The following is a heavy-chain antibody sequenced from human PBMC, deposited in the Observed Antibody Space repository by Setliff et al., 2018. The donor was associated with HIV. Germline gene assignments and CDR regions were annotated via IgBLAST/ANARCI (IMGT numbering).Heavy chain of an antibody. CDR3: ARDEPKNTEAAPGY. V-gene: IGHV4-34*01. D-gene: IGHD6-6*01. J-gene: IGHJ4*02. CDR2: INHSGST. CDR1: GGSLSDYY. Sequence: PSETLSLTCGVYGGSLSDYYWNWIRQPPGKGLEWIAEINHSGSTNYNPSLKSRATISVDTSKNQFSLKLSSVTAADTAVYYCARDEPKNTEAAPGYWGQGTLVTVSS.